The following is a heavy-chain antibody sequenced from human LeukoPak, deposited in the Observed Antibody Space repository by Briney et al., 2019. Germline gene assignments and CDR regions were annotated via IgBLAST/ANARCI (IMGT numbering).Heavy chain of an antibody. J-gene: IGHJ5*02. Sequence: SETLSLTCTVSGGSISSGGYYWSWIRQHPGKGLEWIGSIYYSGSTYYNPSLKSRVIISVDTSKNQFSLKLSSVTAADTAVYYCARVKTSPTLYSSGYLNWFDPWGQGTLVTVSS. D-gene: IGHD3-22*01. CDR3: ARVKTSPTLYSSGYLNWFDP. V-gene: IGHV4-39*07. CDR1: GGSISSGGYY. CDR2: IYYSGST.